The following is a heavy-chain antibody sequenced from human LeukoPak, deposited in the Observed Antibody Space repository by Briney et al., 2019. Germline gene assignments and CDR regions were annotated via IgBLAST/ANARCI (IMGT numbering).Heavy chain of an antibody. CDR1: GFTFSTFW. Sequence: GGSLRLSCAASGFTFSTFWMSWVRQAPGKGLEWVANIKQDGSEEYYVDSVKGRFTIFRDNAKNSLYLQMNSLRPEDTAVFYCARVVSRLEGLGSNIAWPYYYYEVDVWGQGTTVTVSS. J-gene: IGHJ6*02. CDR3: ARVVSRLEGLGSNIAWPYYYYEVDV. D-gene: IGHD3-3*01. V-gene: IGHV3-7*01. CDR2: IKQDGSEE.